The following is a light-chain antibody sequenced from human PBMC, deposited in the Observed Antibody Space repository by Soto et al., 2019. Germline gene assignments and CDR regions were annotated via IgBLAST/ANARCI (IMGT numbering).Light chain of an antibody. Sequence: EIVLTQSPGTLSLSPGERATLSCRASQSVSSSYLAWYQQKPGQAPRILIYGASSRATGIPDRFSGSGSGTDFTLTISRLEPEEFAVYYCHQYGSSPLTFGGGTKVQIK. J-gene: IGKJ4*01. CDR2: GAS. V-gene: IGKV3-20*01. CDR3: HQYGSSPLT. CDR1: QSVSSSY.